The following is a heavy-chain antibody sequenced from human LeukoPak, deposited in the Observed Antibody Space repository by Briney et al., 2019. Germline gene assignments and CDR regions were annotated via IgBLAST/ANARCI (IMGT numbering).Heavy chain of an antibody. J-gene: IGHJ4*02. V-gene: IGHV3-30*18. CDR3: AKDGGRWEPDTGLDY. CDR2: IWYGGSNK. Sequence: GRSLRLSCAASGFTFSSYGMHWVRQAPGKGLEWVAVIWYGGSNKYYADSVKGRFTISRDNSKNTLYLQMNSLRAEDTAVYYCAKDGGRWEPDTGLDYWGQGTLVTVSS. CDR1: GFTFSSYG. D-gene: IGHD1-26*01.